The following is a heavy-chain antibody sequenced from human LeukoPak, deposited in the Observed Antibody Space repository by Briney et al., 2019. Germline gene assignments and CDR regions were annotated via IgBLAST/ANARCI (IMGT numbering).Heavy chain of an antibody. V-gene: IGHV3-30-3*01. CDR2: ISYNGNQ. CDR3: ARDPLDISRWTNAFDI. D-gene: IGHD2-2*03. J-gene: IGHJ3*02. CDR1: GFTFVNYG. Sequence: RSLRLSCAASGFTFVNYGFHWVRQAPVKALEWVAFISYNGNQKYGDSVKGRFTISRDNSKNTLYLQVNGLRPEDTAVYYCARDPLDISRWTNAFDIWGQGTMVSVSS.